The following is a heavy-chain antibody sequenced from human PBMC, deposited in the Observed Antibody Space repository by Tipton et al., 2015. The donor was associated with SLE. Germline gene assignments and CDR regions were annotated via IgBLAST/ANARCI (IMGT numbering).Heavy chain of an antibody. D-gene: IGHD6-19*01. V-gene: IGHV4-4*09. CDR1: GGSISIYY. CDR2: IYTSGST. CDR3: ARHKAMRAVAAKGDAFDI. Sequence: LRLSCTVSGGSISIYYWSWIRQPPGKGLEWIGYIYTSGSTNYNPSLKSRVTISVDTSKNQFSLKLSSVTAADTAVYYCARHKAMRAVAAKGDAFDIWGQGTMVTVSS. J-gene: IGHJ3*02.